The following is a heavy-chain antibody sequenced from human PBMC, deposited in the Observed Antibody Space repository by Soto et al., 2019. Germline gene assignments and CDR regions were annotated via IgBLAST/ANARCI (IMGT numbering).Heavy chain of an antibody. CDR1: GYTFTSYA. V-gene: IGHV1-3*01. CDR2: INAGNGNT. D-gene: IGHD1-26*01. Sequence: ASVKVSCKASGYTFTSYAMHWVRQAPGQRLEWMGWINAGNGNTKYSQKFQGRVTITRDTSASTAYMELSSLRSEDTAVYYCARDQHEGELPDYWGQGTLVTVSS. J-gene: IGHJ4*02. CDR3: ARDQHEGELPDY.